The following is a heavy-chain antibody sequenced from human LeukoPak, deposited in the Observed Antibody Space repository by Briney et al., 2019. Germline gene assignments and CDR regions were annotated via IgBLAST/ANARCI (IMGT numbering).Heavy chain of an antibody. V-gene: IGHV4-30-4*01. D-gene: IGHD5-24*01. J-gene: IGHJ4*02. Sequence: SVPVSLICTVSGASLSRGGYYWTWIRQPPAKGLQWIGYIYYSRSTSYSPSLKSRLTISVDTSKNQFSLKLSSVTAADTAVYYCARDGYNSGYFDYWGQGTLVTVSS. CDR1: GASLSRGGYY. CDR2: IYYSRST. CDR3: ARDGYNSGYFDY.